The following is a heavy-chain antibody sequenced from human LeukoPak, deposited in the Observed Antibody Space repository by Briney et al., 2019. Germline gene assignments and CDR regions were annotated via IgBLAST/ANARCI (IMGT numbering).Heavy chain of an antibody. Sequence: GGSLRLSCAASGFTFSSYATYWVRQAPGKGLEYVSAITGSGGSTYYANSVKGRFTISRDNSKNTLYLQMGSLRAEDMAVYYCARVDYGDFVFDYWGQGTLVTVSS. D-gene: IGHD4-17*01. CDR1: GFTFSSYA. J-gene: IGHJ4*02. CDR2: ITGSGGST. V-gene: IGHV3-64*01. CDR3: ARVDYGDFVFDY.